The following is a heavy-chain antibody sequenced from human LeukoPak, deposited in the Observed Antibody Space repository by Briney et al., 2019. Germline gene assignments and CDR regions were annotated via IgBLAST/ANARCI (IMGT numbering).Heavy chain of an antibody. CDR2: ISYDGSTK. CDR1: GFMFSTYA. J-gene: IGHJ6*02. CDR3: AKEQYSSGWPYYYYYGMDV. V-gene: IGHV3-30*04. D-gene: IGHD6-19*01. Sequence: GRSLRLSCGASGFMFSTYAMHWVRQAPGKGLEWVAVISYDGSTKNYADSVKGRFTISRDNSKNTLYLQMNSLRAEDTAVYYCAKEQYSSGWPYYYYYGMDVWGQGTTVTVSS.